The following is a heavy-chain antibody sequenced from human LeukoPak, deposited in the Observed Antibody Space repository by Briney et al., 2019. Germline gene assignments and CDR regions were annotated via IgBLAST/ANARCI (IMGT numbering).Heavy chain of an antibody. J-gene: IGHJ6*02. CDR2: ISAYNGNT. CDR1: GYTFNSYG. CDR3: ARATYYYGSGSHYGMDV. D-gene: IGHD3-10*01. V-gene: IGHV1-18*01. Sequence: GASVKVSCKASGYTFNSYGISWVRQAPGQPLEWMGWISAYNGNTNYAQKLQGRVTMTTDTSTSTAYMELRSLRSDDTAVYYCARATYYYGSGSHYGMDVWGQGTTVTVSS.